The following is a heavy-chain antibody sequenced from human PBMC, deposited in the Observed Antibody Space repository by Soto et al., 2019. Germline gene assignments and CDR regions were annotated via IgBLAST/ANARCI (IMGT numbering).Heavy chain of an antibody. CDR3: AKVKYYYVSGGNPPVGY. Sequence: PGGSLRLSCAASGFTFRTYGMNWVRRAPGGGLEWVASISSSGSFIYYADSVKGRFTISRDDAEKSLYLQMDSLRVEDTAVYYCAKVKYYYVSGGNPPVGYWGQGTVVTVSS. CDR2: ISSSGSFI. D-gene: IGHD3-10*02. J-gene: IGHJ4*02. CDR1: GFTFRTYG. V-gene: IGHV3-21*04.